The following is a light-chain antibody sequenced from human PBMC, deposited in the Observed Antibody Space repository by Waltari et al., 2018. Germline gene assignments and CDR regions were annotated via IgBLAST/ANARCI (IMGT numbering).Light chain of an antibody. CDR1: QSVNNY. CDR3: QQRSNWPLT. Sequence: EIALTQSPATLSLSPGERATLSCRASQSVNNYLAWYQQKPGQAPSLLIYDASNRATGIPARFSGSGSGTDFTLTISSLEPEDFAVYYCQQRSNWPLTFGGGTKVEIK. CDR2: DAS. V-gene: IGKV3-11*01. J-gene: IGKJ4*01.